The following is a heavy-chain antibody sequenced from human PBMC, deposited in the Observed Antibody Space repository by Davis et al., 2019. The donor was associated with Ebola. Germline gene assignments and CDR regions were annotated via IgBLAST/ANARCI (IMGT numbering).Heavy chain of an antibody. J-gene: IGHJ4*02. D-gene: IGHD5-12*01. CDR3: ALGYDYANFDY. Sequence: ASVKVSCKASGYTFTSYYMHWVRQAPGQGLEWMGIINPSGGSTSYAQKFQGRVTITRDTSASTAYMELSSLRSEDTAVYYCALGYDYANFDYWGQGTLVTVSS. CDR1: GYTFTSYY. V-gene: IGHV1-46*01. CDR2: INPSGGST.